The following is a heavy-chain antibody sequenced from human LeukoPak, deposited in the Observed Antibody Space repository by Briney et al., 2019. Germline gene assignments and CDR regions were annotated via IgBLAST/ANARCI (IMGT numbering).Heavy chain of an antibody. CDR1: GYTFTGYY. CDR2: INPNSGGT. D-gene: IGHD2-21*02. V-gene: IGHV1-2*02. CDR3: ARGGDYVPGGWFDP. J-gene: IGHJ5*02. Sequence: ASVKVSCKASGYTFTGYYMHWVRQAPGQGLEWVGWINPNSGGTNYAQKFQGRVTMTRDTSISTAYMELSRLRSDDTAVYYCARGGDYVPGGWFDPWGQGTLVTVSS.